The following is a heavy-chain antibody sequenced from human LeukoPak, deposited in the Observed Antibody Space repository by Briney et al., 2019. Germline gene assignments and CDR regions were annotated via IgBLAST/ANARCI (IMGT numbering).Heavy chain of an antibody. CDR1: GGSIRSTSYY. Sequence: SETLSLTCTVSGGSIRSTSYYWGWIRQPPGKGLEWIGSIYISGSTNYNPSLKSRVTISVDRSKNQFSLKLSSVTAADTAVYYCARIYCGGDCRGYYYHYYMDVWGKGTTVTISS. D-gene: IGHD2-21*02. CDR3: ARIYCGGDCRGYYYHYYMDV. CDR2: IYISGST. J-gene: IGHJ6*03. V-gene: IGHV4-39*07.